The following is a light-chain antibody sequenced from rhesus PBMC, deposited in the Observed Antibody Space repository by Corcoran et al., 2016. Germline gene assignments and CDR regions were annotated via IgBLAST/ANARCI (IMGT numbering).Light chain of an antibody. Sequence: DIQMTQSPSSLSASVGDTVTITCRASQGISSYLVWYQQKPGKAPKLLIYKASTLQSGFPSRFSGSGSGTDCTLTISTLQPEDFATYYCQQHNSYPLTFGGGTKVEIK. J-gene: IGKJ4*01. CDR1: QGISSY. CDR3: QQHNSYPLT. CDR2: KAS. V-gene: IGKV1-25*01.